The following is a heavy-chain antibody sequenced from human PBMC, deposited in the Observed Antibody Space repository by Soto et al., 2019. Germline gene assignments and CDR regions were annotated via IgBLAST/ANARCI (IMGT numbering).Heavy chain of an antibody. D-gene: IGHD2-2*01. Sequence: EVQLVESGGGLVQPGGSLRLSCAVSGFTVSSNYLGWVRQAPGKGLELVSVIYSGGSTLSADSVKGRFTLSRDDYKNMVWLDMNGLKAEDTAVYYCAARGVVLPAGTDALDVWGQGTMVTVSS. V-gene: IGHV3-66*01. J-gene: IGHJ3*01. CDR2: IYSGGST. CDR3: AARGVVLPAGTDALDV. CDR1: GFTVSSNY.